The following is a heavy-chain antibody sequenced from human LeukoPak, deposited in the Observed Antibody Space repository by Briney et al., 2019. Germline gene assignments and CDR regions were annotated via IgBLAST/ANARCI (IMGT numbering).Heavy chain of an antibody. CDR3: ARDTRMKMATRSSSFDY. D-gene: IGHD5-24*01. CDR2: ISAYNGNT. CDR1: GYTFTSNG. V-gene: IGHV1-18*01. J-gene: IGHJ4*02. Sequence: ASVKVSCKASGYTFTSNGISWVRQAPGQGLEWMGWISAYNGNTNYAQKLQGRVTMTTDTSTSTAYMELRSLRSDDTAVYYCARDTRMKMATRSSSFDYWGQGTLVTVSS.